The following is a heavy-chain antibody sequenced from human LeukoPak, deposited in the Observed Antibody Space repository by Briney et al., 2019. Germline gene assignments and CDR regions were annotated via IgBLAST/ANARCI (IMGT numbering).Heavy chain of an antibody. CDR1: GFTFSSYA. Sequence: GGSLRLSCAASGFTFSSYAMSWVRQAPGKGLEWVSAISGSGGSTYYADSVKGRFTISRDNSKNTLYLQMNSLRAEDTAVYYCAREGRIAVAGNYYYYYYMDVWGKGTTVTVSS. CDR3: AREGRIAVAGNYYYYYYMDV. CDR2: ISGSGGST. D-gene: IGHD6-19*01. V-gene: IGHV3-23*01. J-gene: IGHJ6*03.